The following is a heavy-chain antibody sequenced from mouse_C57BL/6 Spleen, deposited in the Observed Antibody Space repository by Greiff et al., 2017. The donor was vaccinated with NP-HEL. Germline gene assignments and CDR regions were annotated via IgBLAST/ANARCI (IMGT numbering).Heavy chain of an antibody. J-gene: IGHJ3*01. Sequence: VQLQQSGPELVKPGASVKMSCKASGYTFTDYNMHWMKQSHGKSLEWIGYINPNNGGTSYNQKFKGKATLTVNKSSSTAYMELRSLTSEDSAVYYCARRGYDYDDGFAYWGQGTLVTVSA. V-gene: IGHV1-22*01. CDR2: INPNNGGT. CDR3: ARRGYDYDDGFAY. D-gene: IGHD2-4*01. CDR1: GYTFTDYN.